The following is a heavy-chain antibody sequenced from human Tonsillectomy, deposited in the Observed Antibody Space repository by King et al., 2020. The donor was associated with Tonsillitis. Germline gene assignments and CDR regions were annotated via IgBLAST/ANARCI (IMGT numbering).Heavy chain of an antibody. Sequence: QLVQSGAEVKKPGASLKISCKGSGHSFTSYWIGWVRQMPGKGLEWMGIIYPGDSDTRYSPSFQGQVTIPADKSIRTAYLQWSSLKASDSAMYYCATLLRDRDDGGSPDPAYDWYFDLWGRGTLVTVSS. CDR3: ATLLRDRDDGGSPDPAYDWYFDL. CDR2: IYPGDSDT. D-gene: IGHD2-15*01. V-gene: IGHV5-51*01. J-gene: IGHJ2*01. CDR1: GHSFTSYW.